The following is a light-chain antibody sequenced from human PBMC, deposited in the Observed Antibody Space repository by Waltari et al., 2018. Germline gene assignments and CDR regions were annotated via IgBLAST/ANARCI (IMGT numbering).Light chain of an antibody. J-gene: IGKJ5*01. CDR3: QQYNNWPPIT. CDR1: QSVSNK. Sequence: EIVMTQSPGILSVSPGERATLSCRASQSVSNKLAWYQQKPGQAPRLRISGASNRATGIPDRFSGSGSGTAFTLTISSVRSEDLAVYYCQQYNNWPPITFGQGTRLDLK. CDR2: GAS. V-gene: IGKV3-15*01.